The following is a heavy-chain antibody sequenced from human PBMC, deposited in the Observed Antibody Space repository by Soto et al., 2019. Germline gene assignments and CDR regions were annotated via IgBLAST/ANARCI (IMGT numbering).Heavy chain of an antibody. CDR3: AREHNWNRYYYYYGMDV. D-gene: IGHD1-20*01. CDR2: IIPIFGTA. J-gene: IGHJ6*02. V-gene: IGHV1-69*01. CDR1: GGTFSSYA. Sequence: QVQLVQSGAEVKKPGSSVKVSCKASGGTFSSYAISWVRQAPGQGLEWMGGIIPIFGTANYAQKFQGRVTITADESTSTAYMELSSLRSEDTAVYYCAREHNWNRYYYYYGMDVWGQGTTVTVSS.